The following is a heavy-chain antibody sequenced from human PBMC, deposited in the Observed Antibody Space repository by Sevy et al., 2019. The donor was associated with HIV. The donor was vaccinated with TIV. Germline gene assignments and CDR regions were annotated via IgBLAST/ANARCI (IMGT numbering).Heavy chain of an antibody. CDR2: ISYDGTSK. D-gene: IGHD5-18*01. CDR1: GFPFSSYA. V-gene: IGHV3-30-3*01. Sequence: GGSLRLSCAASGFPFSSYAMYWVRQAPGKGLEWVAVISYDGTSKYYADTVKGRFTISRDNSKNTLYLQMNSLRAEDTAVCYCARGVIVDTALVTHFDHWGQGTLVTVSS. J-gene: IGHJ4*02. CDR3: ARGVIVDTALVTHFDH.